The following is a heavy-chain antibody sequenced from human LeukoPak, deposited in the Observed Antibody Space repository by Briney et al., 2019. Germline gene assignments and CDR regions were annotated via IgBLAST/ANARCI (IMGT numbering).Heavy chain of an antibody. CDR3: ARDKGDYYDSSGYRVFYYMDV. CDR2: INPNSGGT. D-gene: IGHD3-22*01. V-gene: IGHV1-2*02. CDR1: GYTFTGYY. J-gene: IGHJ6*03. Sequence: ASVKVSGKASGYTFTGYYMHWVRQAPGQGLEWMGWINPNSGGTNYAQKFQGRVTMTRDTSISTAYMELSRLRSDDTAVYYCARDKGDYYDSSGYRVFYYMDVWGKGTTVTVSS.